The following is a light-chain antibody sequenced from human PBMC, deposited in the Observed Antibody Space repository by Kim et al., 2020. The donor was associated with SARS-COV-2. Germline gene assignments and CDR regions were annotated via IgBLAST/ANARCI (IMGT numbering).Light chain of an antibody. CDR3: QQRNSWPPAVT. CDR2: DAS. CDR1: QSIGTY. J-gene: IGKJ4*01. V-gene: IGKV3-11*01. Sequence: PGESATLSCRASQSIGTYLAWYQQKPGQAPRLLIYDASNRATGIPDRFSGSGSGTDFTLTISSLEPEDFAIYYCQQRNSWPPAVTFGGGTKVDIK.